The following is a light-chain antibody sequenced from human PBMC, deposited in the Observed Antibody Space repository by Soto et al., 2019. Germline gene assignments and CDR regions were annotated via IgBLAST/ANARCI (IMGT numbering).Light chain of an antibody. CDR2: GAS. J-gene: IGKJ1*01. CDR1: QSVSSSY. Sequence: EIVLTQSPGTLSLSPGERATLSCRASQSVSSSYLAWYQQKPGQAPRLLIYGASSRATGIPDRFSGSGSGTDFTLTISRLELEDFAVYYCQQYGLPGTFGQGTKVEIK. V-gene: IGKV3-20*01. CDR3: QQYGLPGT.